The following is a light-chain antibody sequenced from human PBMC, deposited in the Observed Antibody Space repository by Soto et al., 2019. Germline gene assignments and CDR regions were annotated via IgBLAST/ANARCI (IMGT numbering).Light chain of an antibody. CDR3: QQYTNWPLI. Sequence: EIVMTQSPATLSVSPGERATLSCRASQSVSIDLAWYQQKPGQSPRLLIYGASTRATGIPARFSGSGSGTEFTLTISSLQSADFAVYYCQQYTNWPLIFGQGTRLEIK. CDR1: QSVSID. V-gene: IGKV3-15*01. CDR2: GAS. J-gene: IGKJ5*01.